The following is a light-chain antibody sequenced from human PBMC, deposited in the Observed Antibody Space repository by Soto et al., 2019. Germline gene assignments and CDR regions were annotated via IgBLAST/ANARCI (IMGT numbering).Light chain of an antibody. J-gene: IGKJ1*01. Sequence: IQLTQSPSSLSASVGARVTITCRASQGVRSYLAWFQQRPGKAPKLLIFGASTLQNGVPARFSGGGFGTDFTLTSTSLQPEDFATYYCHQVYTYPRTFGQGTKVEIK. CDR3: HQVYTYPRT. CDR2: GAS. V-gene: IGKV1-9*01. CDR1: QGVRSY.